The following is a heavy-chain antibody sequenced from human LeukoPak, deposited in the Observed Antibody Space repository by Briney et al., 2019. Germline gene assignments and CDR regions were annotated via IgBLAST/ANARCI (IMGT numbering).Heavy chain of an antibody. Sequence: GGSLRLSCAASVFTVTANSMNWVRQAPGKGLEWVSRVSSGGDAFYADSVKGRFAISRDTSKNTVFLQMDSLRGEDTAVYYCAKFGDHMPDAFDIWGQGTMVTVAA. CDR2: VSSGGDA. CDR1: VFTVTANS. V-gene: IGHV3-53*01. D-gene: IGHD4-17*01. J-gene: IGHJ3*02. CDR3: AKFGDHMPDAFDI.